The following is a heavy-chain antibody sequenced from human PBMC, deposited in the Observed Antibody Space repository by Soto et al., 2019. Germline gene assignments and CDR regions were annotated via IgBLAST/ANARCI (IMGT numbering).Heavy chain of an antibody. J-gene: IGHJ4*02. CDR1: GGSISSYY. CDR2: IYYSGST. Sequence: SETLSLTCTVSGGSISSYYWSWIRQPPGKGLEWIGYIYYSGSTNYNPSLKSRVTISVDTSKNQFSLKLSSVTAADTAVYYCARRYRGTLDYWGQGTLATVSS. V-gene: IGHV4-59*08. CDR3: ARRYRGTLDY. D-gene: IGHD2-15*01.